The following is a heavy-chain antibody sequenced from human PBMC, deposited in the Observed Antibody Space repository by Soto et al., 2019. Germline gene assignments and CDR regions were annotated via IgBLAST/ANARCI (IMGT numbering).Heavy chain of an antibody. V-gene: IGHV4-59*08. CDR2: IYYSGST. Sequence: SETLSLTCTVSGGSISSYYWSWIRQPPGKGLEWIGYIYYSGSTNYNPSLKSRVTISVDTSKNQFPLKLSSVTAADTAVYYCARGPYYDFWSTFDYWGQGTLVTVSS. CDR3: ARGPYYDFWSTFDY. CDR1: GGSISSYY. D-gene: IGHD3-3*01. J-gene: IGHJ4*02.